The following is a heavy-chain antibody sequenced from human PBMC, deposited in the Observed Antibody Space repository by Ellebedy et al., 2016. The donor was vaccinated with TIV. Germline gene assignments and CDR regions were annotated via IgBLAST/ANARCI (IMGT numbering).Heavy chain of an antibody. V-gene: IGHV3-11*01. CDR2: IGSSGTTI. J-gene: IGHJ5*02. Sequence: GESLKISCAASGFTFSDYAMSWIRQDPGKGLEWVSYIGSSGTTIYYADSVKGRFTISRDNAKNSLYLQMNSLRAEDTAVYYCARDTRFIDHEHNWFDPWGQGTLVTVSS. D-gene: IGHD1-14*01. CDR3: ARDTRFIDHEHNWFDP. CDR1: GFTFSDYA.